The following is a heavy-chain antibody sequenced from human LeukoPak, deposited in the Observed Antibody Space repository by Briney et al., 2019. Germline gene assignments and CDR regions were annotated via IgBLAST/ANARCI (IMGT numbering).Heavy chain of an antibody. CDR3: ARQGISTFDY. D-gene: IGHD3-3*01. CDR2: INLDGSER. J-gene: IGHJ4*02. CDR1: GFTFSSYY. V-gene: IGHV3-7*03. Sequence: GGSLRLSCSASGFTFSSYYMRWVRQAPGKGLEWVAKINLDGSERYYVDSVKGRFTISRDNAKNPLYLQMNSLRVEDTAVYYCARQGISTFDYWGQGTLVTVSS.